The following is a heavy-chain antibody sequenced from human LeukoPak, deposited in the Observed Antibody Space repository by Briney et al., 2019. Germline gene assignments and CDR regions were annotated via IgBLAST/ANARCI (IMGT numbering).Heavy chain of an antibody. CDR3: AGGIAVAGLL. J-gene: IGHJ4*02. D-gene: IGHD6-19*01. CDR1: GGSFGGYY. V-gene: IGHV4-34*01. CDR2: INHSGST. Sequence: SETLSLTCAVYGGSFGGYYWNWIRQPPGKGLEWIGEINHSGSTNYNPSLKSRVTISIDTSKNQFSLKLSSVTAADTAVYYCAGGIAVAGLLWGQGTLVTVSS.